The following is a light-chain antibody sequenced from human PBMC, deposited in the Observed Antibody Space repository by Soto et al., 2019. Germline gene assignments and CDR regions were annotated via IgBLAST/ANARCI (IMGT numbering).Light chain of an antibody. CDR2: AAS. J-gene: IGKJ4*01. CDR3: QQSYSTPLT. Sequence: DIQITQSPSSLSASVAERFTITCRASQSISSYLNWYQQKPGKAPKLLIYAASSLQSGVPSRFSGSGSGTDFTLTISSLQPEDFATYYCQQSYSTPLTFGGGTKVDIK. CDR1: QSISSY. V-gene: IGKV1-39*01.